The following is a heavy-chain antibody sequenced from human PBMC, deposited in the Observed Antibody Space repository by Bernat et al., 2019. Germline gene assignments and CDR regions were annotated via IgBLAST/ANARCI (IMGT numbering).Heavy chain of an antibody. CDR3: AHSLSDYYDSSGYSPFDY. CDR2: IYWDDDK. J-gene: IGHJ4*02. D-gene: IGHD3-22*01. Sequence: QITLKESGPTLVKPTQTLTLTCTFSGFSLSTSGVGVGWIRQPPGKALEWLALIYWDDDKRYSPSLKSRLTITKDTSKKRGVLTMTNMDPVDTATYYCAHSLSDYYDSSGYSPFDYWGQGTLVTVSS. CDR1: GFSLSTSGVG. V-gene: IGHV2-5*02.